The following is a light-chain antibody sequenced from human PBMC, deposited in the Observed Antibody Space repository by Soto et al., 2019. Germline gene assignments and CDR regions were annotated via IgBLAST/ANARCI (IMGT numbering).Light chain of an antibody. CDR2: AAS. Sequence: DIQVTQSPSSLSASVGDRVTITCRASQSISTYLNWYQQKPGKAPKLLIYAASSLHSGVPSRFSGSGSGTDFTLNITGLQPEDFATYYCQQSHSTPPEITFGQGTRLDI. V-gene: IGKV1-39*01. J-gene: IGKJ5*01. CDR1: QSISTY. CDR3: QQSHSTPPEIT.